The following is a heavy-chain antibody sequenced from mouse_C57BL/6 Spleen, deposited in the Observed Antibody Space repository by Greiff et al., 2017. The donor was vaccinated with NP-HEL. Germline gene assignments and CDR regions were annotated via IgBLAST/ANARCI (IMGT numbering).Heavy chain of an antibody. J-gene: IGHJ1*03. CDR2: IYPGDGDT. CDR1: GYAFSSSW. CDR3: ARSELWLRRDWYFDV. V-gene: IGHV1-82*01. D-gene: IGHD2-2*01. Sequence: VKLVESGPELVKPGASVKISCKASGYAFSSSWMNWVKQRPGKGLEWIGRIYPGDGDTNYNGKFKGKATLTADKSSSTAYMQLSSLTSEDSAVYFCARSELWLRRDWYFDVWGTGTTVTVSS.